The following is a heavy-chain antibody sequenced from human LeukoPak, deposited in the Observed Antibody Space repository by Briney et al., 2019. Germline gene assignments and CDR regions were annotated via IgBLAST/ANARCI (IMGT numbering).Heavy chain of an antibody. CDR2: TSYDGRNR. V-gene: IGHV3-30*04. CDR3: ARSNGYFDY. J-gene: IGHJ4*02. Sequence: GGSLRLSCAASGFSFGRYTMHWVRQAPGKGLEWVAVTSYDGRNRYYADSVKGRFTISRDNSNNTLYLQMNSLRTEDTAMYYCARSNGYFDYWGQGTLVTVSS. D-gene: IGHD2-8*01. CDR1: GFSFGRYT.